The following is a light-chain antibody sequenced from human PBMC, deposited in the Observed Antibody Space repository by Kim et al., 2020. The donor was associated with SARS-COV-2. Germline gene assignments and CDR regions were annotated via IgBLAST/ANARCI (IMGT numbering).Light chain of an antibody. CDR2: DVS. J-gene: IGLJ1*01. CDR1: SSDVGGYNY. Sequence: QSALTQPASVSGSPGQSITISCTGTSSDVGGYNYVSWYQQHPGKAPKLMIYDVSKRPSGVSNRFSGSKSGNTASLTISGLQAEDEADYYCSSYTSSSTVFGTGTNVTVL. V-gene: IGLV2-14*01. CDR3: SSYTSSSTV.